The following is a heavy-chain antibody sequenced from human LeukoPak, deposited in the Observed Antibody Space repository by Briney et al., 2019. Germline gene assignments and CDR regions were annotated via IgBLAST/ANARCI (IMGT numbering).Heavy chain of an antibody. D-gene: IGHD6-19*01. CDR1: GFTFSSYA. CDR2: ISGSGDNT. V-gene: IGHV3-23*01. CDR3: AKLAHGWYDFTDFDY. J-gene: IGHJ4*02. Sequence: SGGSLRLSCAASGFTFSSYAMSWVRQAPGKGLELVAAISGSGDNTHSADSVKGRFTISRDNSKNTLYLEMNSLRAEDTAIYYCAKLAHGWYDFTDFDYWGQGTLVTVSS.